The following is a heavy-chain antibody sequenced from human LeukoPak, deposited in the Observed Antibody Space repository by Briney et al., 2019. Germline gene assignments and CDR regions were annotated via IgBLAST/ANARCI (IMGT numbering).Heavy chain of an antibody. Sequence: GGSLRLSCAASGFTFSGSAMHWVRQASGKGLEWVGRIRSKANSYATAYAASVKGRFTISRDDSKNTAYLQVNSLKTEDTAVYYCTSAKHSRDTIWGQGTMVTVSS. CDR3: TSAKHSRDTI. CDR1: GFTFSGSA. CDR2: IRSKANSYAT. V-gene: IGHV3-73*01. J-gene: IGHJ3*02. D-gene: IGHD6-13*01.